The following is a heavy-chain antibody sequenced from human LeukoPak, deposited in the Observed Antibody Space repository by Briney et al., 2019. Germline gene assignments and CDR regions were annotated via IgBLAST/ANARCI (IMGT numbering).Heavy chain of an antibody. J-gene: IGHJ6*03. CDR1: GFTFSSYW. D-gene: IGHD3-22*01. Sequence: PGGSLRLSCAASGFTFSSYWMHWVRQAPGKGLVWVSRINSDGSSTSYADSVKGRFTISRDNAKNTLYLQMNSLRAEDTAVYYCAREGYDSSGPYMDVWGKGTTVTVSS. CDR2: INSDGSST. V-gene: IGHV3-74*01. CDR3: AREGYDSSGPYMDV.